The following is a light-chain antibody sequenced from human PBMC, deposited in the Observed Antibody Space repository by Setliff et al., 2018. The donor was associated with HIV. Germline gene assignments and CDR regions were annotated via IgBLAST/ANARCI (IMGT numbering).Light chain of an antibody. CDR3: NSYTHSNSFV. V-gene: IGLV2-8*01. J-gene: IGLJ1*01. CDR1: SSDIGGYNY. CDR2: EIT. Sequence: QSAMTQPPSASGSPGQSVTISCTGTSSDIGGYNYVSWYQQHPGKAPKLLIYEITKRPSGVPDRCSGSKSGNTASLTVSGLQAEDEGDYYCNSYTHSNSFVFGTGTKVTVL.